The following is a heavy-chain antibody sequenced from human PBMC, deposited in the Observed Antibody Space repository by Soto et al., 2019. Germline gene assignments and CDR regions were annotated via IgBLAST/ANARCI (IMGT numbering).Heavy chain of an antibody. Sequence: PMRLSWPSAFFTCSSYWVSLVRDAPFKLLEWVANIKQDGSEKYYVDSVKGRFSISRDNAKNSLYLQMNSLRAEDTAVYYCARIAGSGWFDYYYYMDVWGKGTTVTVSS. J-gene: IGHJ6*03. CDR2: IKQDGSEK. D-gene: IGHD6-19*01. CDR1: FFTCSSYW. V-gene: IGHV3-7*01. CDR3: ARIAGSGWFDYYYYMDV.